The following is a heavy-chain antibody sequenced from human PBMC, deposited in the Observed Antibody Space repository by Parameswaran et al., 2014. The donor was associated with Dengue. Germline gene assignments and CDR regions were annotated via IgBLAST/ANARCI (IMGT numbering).Heavy chain of an antibody. D-gene: IGHD4-11*01. V-gene: IGHV4-34*01. Sequence: ASETLSLTCAVYGGSFSGYYWSWIRQPPGKGLEWIGEINHSGSTNYNPSLKSRVTISVDTSKNQFSLKLSSVTAADTAVYYCARGRRTTLYYYGMDVVGPRDHGHRLL. J-gene: IGHJ6*02. CDR1: GGSFSGYY. CDR3: ARGRRTTLYYYGMDV. CDR2: INHSGST.